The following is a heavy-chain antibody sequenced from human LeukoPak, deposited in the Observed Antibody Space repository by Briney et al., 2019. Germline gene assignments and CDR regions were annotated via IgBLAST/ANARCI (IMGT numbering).Heavy chain of an antibody. Sequence: GGSLRLSCAASGFTFSTTWMHWVRQAPGKGLVWVSRINSDGSSTSYADSVKGRFTISRDNAKNTLYLQMNSLRAEDTAVYYCASGAGMITFGGVFDYWGQGTLVTVSS. CDR3: ASGAGMITFGGVFDY. V-gene: IGHV3-74*01. CDR1: GFTFSTTW. J-gene: IGHJ4*02. D-gene: IGHD3-16*01. CDR2: INSDGSST.